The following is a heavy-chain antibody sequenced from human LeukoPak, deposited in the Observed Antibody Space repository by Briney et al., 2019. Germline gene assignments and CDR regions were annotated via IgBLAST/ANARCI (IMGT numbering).Heavy chain of an antibody. D-gene: IGHD6-13*01. CDR1: GFTFSSYA. CDR3: ARDSGDSSSWYYDFDY. CDR2: IYSGGST. V-gene: IGHV3-53*01. J-gene: IGHJ4*02. Sequence: GGSLRLSCAASGFTFSSYAMSWVRQAPGKGLEWVSVIYSGGSTYYADSVKGRFTISRDNSKNTLYLQMNSLRAEDTAVYYCARDSGDSSSWYYDFDYWGQGTLVTVSS.